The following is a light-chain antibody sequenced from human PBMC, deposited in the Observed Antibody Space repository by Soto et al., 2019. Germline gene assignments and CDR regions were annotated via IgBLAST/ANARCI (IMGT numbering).Light chain of an antibody. Sequence: ELVLTQSPGTLSLSPGERATLSCRASQSVSDSYLAWYQQKPGQAPRLLIYASSSATGIPDRFSGSGSGTDFTLTISRLEPEDFAVYYCQHDGTSALFGPGTKVDIK. J-gene: IGKJ3*01. V-gene: IGKV3-20*01. CDR1: QSVSDSY. CDR3: QHDGTSAL. CDR2: AS.